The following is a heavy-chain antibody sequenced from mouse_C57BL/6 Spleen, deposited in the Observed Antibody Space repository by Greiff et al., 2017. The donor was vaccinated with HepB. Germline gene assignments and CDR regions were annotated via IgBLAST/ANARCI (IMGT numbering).Heavy chain of an antibody. CDR1: GYAFSSYW. V-gene: IGHV1-80*01. J-gene: IGHJ2*01. CDR3: ARGYYGSSRYYFDY. D-gene: IGHD1-1*01. Sequence: VMLVESGAELVKPGASVKISCKASGYAFSSYWMNWVKQRPGKGLEWIGQIYPGDGDTNYNGKFKGKATLTADKSSSTAYMQLSSLTSEDSAVYFCARGYYGSSRYYFDYWGQGTTLTVSS. CDR2: IYPGDGDT.